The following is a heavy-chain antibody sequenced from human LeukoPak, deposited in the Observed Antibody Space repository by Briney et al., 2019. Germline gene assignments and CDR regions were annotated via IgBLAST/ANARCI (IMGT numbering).Heavy chain of an antibody. Sequence: ASVKVSCKASGYTFTGYYMHWVRQAPGQGLEWMGWINTNTGNPTYAQGFTGRFVFSLDTSVSTAYLQISSLKAEDTAVYYCARGGRASRGSGSYSHDAFDIWGQGTMITVSS. V-gene: IGHV7-4-1*02. CDR1: GYTFTGYY. CDR2: INTNTGNP. J-gene: IGHJ3*02. CDR3: ARGGRASRGSGSYSHDAFDI. D-gene: IGHD3-10*01.